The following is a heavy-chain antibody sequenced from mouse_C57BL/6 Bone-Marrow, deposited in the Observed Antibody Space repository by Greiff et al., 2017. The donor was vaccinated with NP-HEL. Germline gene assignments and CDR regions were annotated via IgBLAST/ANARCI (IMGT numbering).Heavy chain of an antibody. CDR2: IYPRSGNT. V-gene: IGHV1-81*01. Sequence: VQLQQSGAELARPGASVKLSCKASGYTFTSYGISWVKQRTGQGLEWIGEIYPRSGNTYYNEKFKGKATLTADKSSSTVYMELRSLTSEDSAVYFCARRRSYYSFAYWGQGTLVTVSA. D-gene: IGHD2-12*01. CDR1: GYTFTSYG. J-gene: IGHJ3*01. CDR3: ARRRSYYSFAY.